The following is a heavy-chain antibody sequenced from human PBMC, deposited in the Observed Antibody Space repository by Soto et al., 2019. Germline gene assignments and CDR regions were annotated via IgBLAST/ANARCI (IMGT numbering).Heavy chain of an antibody. D-gene: IGHD3-16*01. J-gene: IGHJ6*03. Sequence: QVQLVESGGGVVQPGRSLRLSCVGSGFSFSSYDMNWDRQAPGTGLEWVALMSYDGSKKYYGDSVRGRVTIYRDNSKNTLYLQMDHLRPEDTAIYYCAKDLKPGSRWSLGGVEHCMDVWGRGTTVSVSS. V-gene: IGHV3-30*18. CDR2: MSYDGSKK. CDR1: GFSFSSYD. CDR3: AKDLKPGSRWSLGGVEHCMDV.